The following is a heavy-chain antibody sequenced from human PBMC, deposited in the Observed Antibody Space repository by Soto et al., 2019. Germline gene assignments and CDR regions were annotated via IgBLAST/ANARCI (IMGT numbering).Heavy chain of an antibody. D-gene: IGHD3-3*01. CDR1: GYTFTSYD. CDR2: MNPNSGNT. V-gene: IGHV1-8*01. J-gene: IGHJ5*02. CDR3: ARATYDFWSGYYPGWFDP. Sequence: QVQLVQSGAEVKKPGASVKVSCKASGYTFTSYDINWVRQATGQGLEWMGWMNPNSGNTGYAQKFQGRVTMTRNTSISTAYMELSSLRSEDTAVYYCARATYDFWSGYYPGWFDPWGQGTLVTVSS.